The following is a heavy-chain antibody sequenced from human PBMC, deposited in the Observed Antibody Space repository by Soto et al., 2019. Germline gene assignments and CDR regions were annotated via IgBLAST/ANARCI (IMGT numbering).Heavy chain of an antibody. CDR3: ARWSIAARTKAHYYGMDV. J-gene: IGHJ6*02. Sequence: QVQLVQSGAEVKKPGSSVKVSCKASGGTFSSYAISWVRQAPGQGLEWMGGIIPIFGTANYAQKFQGRVTITADESTITAYMELSSLRSEDTAVYYCARWSIAARTKAHYYGMDVWGQGTTVTVSS. D-gene: IGHD6-6*01. V-gene: IGHV1-69*01. CDR1: GGTFSSYA. CDR2: IIPIFGTA.